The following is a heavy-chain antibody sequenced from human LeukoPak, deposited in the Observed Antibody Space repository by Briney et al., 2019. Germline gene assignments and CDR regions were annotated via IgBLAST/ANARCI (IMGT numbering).Heavy chain of an antibody. J-gene: IGHJ6*03. Sequence: GEALKISCKGSGYSFTSYWIGWVRQMPGKGLEWMGIIYPGDSDTRYSPSCQGQVTTSADKSISTAYLQWSSLKASDTAMYYCARQSYQLLNYYMDVWGKGTTVTVSS. CDR2: IYPGDSDT. D-gene: IGHD2-2*01. CDR3: ARQSYQLLNYYMDV. CDR1: GYSFTSYW. V-gene: IGHV5-51*01.